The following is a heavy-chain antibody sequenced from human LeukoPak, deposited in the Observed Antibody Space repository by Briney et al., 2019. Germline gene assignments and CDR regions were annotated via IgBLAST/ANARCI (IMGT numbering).Heavy chain of an antibody. CDR1: GFTFSRYR. CDR3: GRQAAPDY. D-gene: IGHD2-15*01. J-gene: IGHJ4*02. Sequence: GGSLRLSCAASGFTFSRYRMNWVRQAPGKGLEWVSSISSSSSYIYYADSVKGRFTISRDNAKKSLYLQMNSLRAEDTALYYCGRQAAPDYWGQGTLVTVSS. CDR2: ISSSSSYI. V-gene: IGHV3-21*01.